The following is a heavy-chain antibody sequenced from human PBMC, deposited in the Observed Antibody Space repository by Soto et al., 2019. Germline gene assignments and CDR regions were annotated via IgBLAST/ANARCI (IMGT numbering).Heavy chain of an antibody. CDR2: ITGSSSYI. D-gene: IGHD3-22*01. J-gene: IGHJ4*02. CDR3: ARDVYYYDSSAYGAY. CDR1: GFTFSSYS. V-gene: IGHV3-21*02. Sequence: EVQLVESGGGLVKPGGSLRLSCAASGFTFSSYSMNWVRQAPGKGLEWVSSITGSSSYIYYADSVKGRCTISRDNAKNSLYLQMNTLRAEETAVYYCARDVYYYDSSAYGAYWGQGTVVTVSS.